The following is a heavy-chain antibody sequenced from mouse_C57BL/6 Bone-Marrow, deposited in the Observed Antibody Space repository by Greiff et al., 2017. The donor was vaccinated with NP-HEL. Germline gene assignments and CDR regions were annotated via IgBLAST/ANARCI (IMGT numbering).Heavy chain of an antibody. CDR3: AKNSITTVPHWYFDV. CDR1: GFSLTSYG. J-gene: IGHJ1*03. V-gene: IGHV2-5*01. D-gene: IGHD1-1*01. CDR2: IWRGGST. Sequence: QVQLKQSGPGLVQPSQSLSITCTVSGFSLTSYGVHWVRQSPGKGLEWLGEIWRGGSTDYNAAFPSRLSITKDNSKSQVFFKMNSLQADDTAIYYCAKNSITTVPHWYFDVWGTGTTVTVSS.